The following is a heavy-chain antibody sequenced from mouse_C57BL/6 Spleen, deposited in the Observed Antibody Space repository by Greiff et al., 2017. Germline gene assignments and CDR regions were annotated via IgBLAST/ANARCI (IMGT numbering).Heavy chain of an antibody. CDR3: ARSDYYGSSRYYAMDY. D-gene: IGHD1-1*01. CDR1: GYAFTNYL. V-gene: IGHV1-54*01. Sequence: VQLQQSGAELVRPGTSVKVSCKASGYAFTNYLIEWVKQRPGQGLEWIGVINPGSGGTNYNEKFKGKATLTADKSSSTAYMQLSRLTSEDSAVYFCARSDYYGSSRYYAMDYWGQGTSVTVSS. CDR2: INPGSGGT. J-gene: IGHJ4*01.